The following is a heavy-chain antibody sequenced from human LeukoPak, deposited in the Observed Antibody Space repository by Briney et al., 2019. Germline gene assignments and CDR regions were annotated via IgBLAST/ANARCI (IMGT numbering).Heavy chain of an antibody. CDR3: ARELRHRGFHPIVVVPAAMVDY. D-gene: IGHD2-2*01. CDR1: GFSVSNNY. V-gene: IGHV3-23*01. J-gene: IGHJ4*02. Sequence: PGGSLRLSCAASGFSVSNNYMSWVRQAPGKGLEWVSAISGSGASTYHTDSVKGRFTISRDSSKNTLHLQMNSLRAEDTAVYYCARELRHRGFHPIVVVPAAMVDYWGQGTLVTVSS. CDR2: ISGSGAST.